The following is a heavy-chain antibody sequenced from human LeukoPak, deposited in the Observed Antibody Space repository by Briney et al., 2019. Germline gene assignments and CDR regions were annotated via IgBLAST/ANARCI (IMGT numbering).Heavy chain of an antibody. Sequence: SETLSLTCTVSGGSISSYYWSWIRQPPGKGLEWIAYMYNSGSINYNPSLKSRVTISVDTSKNLFSLKLSSLTAADTAMYYCARGYSSSSFDNWGQGTLVTVSS. V-gene: IGHV4-59*08. CDR1: GGSISSYY. J-gene: IGHJ4*02. CDR2: MYNSGSI. D-gene: IGHD6-6*01. CDR3: ARGYSSSSFDN.